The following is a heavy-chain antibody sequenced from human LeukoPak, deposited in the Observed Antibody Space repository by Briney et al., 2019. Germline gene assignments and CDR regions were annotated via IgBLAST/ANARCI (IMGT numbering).Heavy chain of an antibody. D-gene: IGHD5-18*01. CDR3: ARIVPYNYGYVDY. CDR2: ISDSGSA. Sequence: SETLSLTCTVSGGSISNYYWTWIRQPPGKGLEWIGHISDSGSANYNPSLKSRVTISVDTSKNQFSLKLRSVTAADTAVYYCARIVPYNYGYVDYWGQGTLVTVSS. CDR1: GGSISNYY. J-gene: IGHJ4*02. V-gene: IGHV4-59*01.